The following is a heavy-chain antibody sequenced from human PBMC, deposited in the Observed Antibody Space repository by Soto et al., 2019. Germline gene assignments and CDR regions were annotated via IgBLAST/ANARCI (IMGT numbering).Heavy chain of an antibody. Sequence: EVQLLESGGGLVQPGGSLRLSCAASGFTFSSYAMSWVRQAPGKGLEWVSAISGSGGSTYYADSVKGRFTISRDNSKNTLYLQMNSLRAEDTAVYYCAKAGSPIFGVVVGFGGYFDYWGQGTLVTASS. D-gene: IGHD3-3*01. V-gene: IGHV3-23*01. CDR2: ISGSGGST. CDR3: AKAGSPIFGVVVGFGGYFDY. J-gene: IGHJ4*02. CDR1: GFTFSSYA.